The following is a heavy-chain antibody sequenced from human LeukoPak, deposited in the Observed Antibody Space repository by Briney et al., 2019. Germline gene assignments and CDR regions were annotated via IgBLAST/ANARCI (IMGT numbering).Heavy chain of an antibody. CDR2: ISKSGTYT. J-gene: IGHJ4*02. CDR3: ARVRSSGIALDY. CDR1: GFTFSDYY. D-gene: IGHD3-10*01. Sequence: GVSVRLSCAASGFTFSDYYMSWIRQAPGKGLEWVPYISKSGTYTKYADSVKGRFSISRDNAKQSLYLQLTSLTAEDTAVYYCARVRSSGIALDYWGQGTLVTVSS. V-gene: IGHV3-11*05.